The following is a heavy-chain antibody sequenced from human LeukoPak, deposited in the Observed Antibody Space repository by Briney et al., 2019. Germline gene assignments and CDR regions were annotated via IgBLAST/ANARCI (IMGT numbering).Heavy chain of an antibody. CDR2: ISFDGSDK. CDR1: GFTFNNYG. J-gene: IGHJ3*02. D-gene: IGHD2-15*01. V-gene: IGHV3-30*03. CDR3: ARVGGSLPDAFDI. Sequence: GGSLRLSCAGSGFTFNNYGIHWVRQAPGKGLEWVAVISFDGSDKYYADSVKGRFTISRDHSKNTLYLQMGSLRAEDMAVYYCARVGGSLPDAFDIWGQGTMVPVSP.